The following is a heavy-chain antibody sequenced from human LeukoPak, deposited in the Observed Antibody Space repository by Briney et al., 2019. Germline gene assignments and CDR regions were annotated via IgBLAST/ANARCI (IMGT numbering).Heavy chain of an antibody. Sequence: PSQTLSLTCTVSGGSISSGGYYWSWIRQHPGKGLEWIGYIYYSGSTYYNPSLKSRVTISVDTSKNQFSLKLSSVTAADTAVYYCARAGSMPAALFDFWGQGTLVTVSS. V-gene: IGHV4-31*03. CDR3: ARAGSMPAALFDF. J-gene: IGHJ4*02. CDR1: GGSISSGGYY. CDR2: IYYSGST. D-gene: IGHD2-2*01.